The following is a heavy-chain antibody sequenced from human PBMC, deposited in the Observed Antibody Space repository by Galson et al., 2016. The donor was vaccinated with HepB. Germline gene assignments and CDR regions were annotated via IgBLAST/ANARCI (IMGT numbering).Heavy chain of an antibody. CDR1: GGSFSTYY. V-gene: IGHV4-59*01. CDR3: AKGGPGEYDS. J-gene: IGHJ5*01. Sequence: SETLSLTCTVSGGSFSTYYWSWIRQPPGKGLEWIGYIFHSGSSGSTTYNPSLKSRVSISGDTSKNHFSLKLTSVTAADTAIYYCAKGGPGEYDSWGQGTLVTVSS. CDR2: IFHSGSSGST. D-gene: IGHD3-10*01.